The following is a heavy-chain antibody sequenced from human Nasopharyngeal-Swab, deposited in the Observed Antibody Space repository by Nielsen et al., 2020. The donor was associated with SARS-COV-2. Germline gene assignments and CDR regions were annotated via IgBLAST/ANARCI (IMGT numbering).Heavy chain of an antibody. D-gene: IGHD6-19*01. CDR3: AKDLGIAVAGTGHDL. CDR1: GFTFSNYA. Sequence: GESLKISCAASGFTFSNYAMTWVRQAPGKGLEWVSAISGSTGSTYYADSVKGRFTISRDNAKNSLFLQMNSLRAEDTALYYCAKDLGIAVAGTGHDLWGQGTLVTVSS. CDR2: ISGSTGST. J-gene: IGHJ5*02. V-gene: IGHV3-23*01.